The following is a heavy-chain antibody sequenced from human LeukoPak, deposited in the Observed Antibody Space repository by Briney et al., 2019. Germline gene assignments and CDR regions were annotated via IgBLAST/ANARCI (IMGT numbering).Heavy chain of an antibody. J-gene: IGHJ6*03. Sequence: GGSLRLSCAASGLTFSSYWMTWVRQAPRKGLEWVANIKQDGSEKYYVDSVKGRFTISRDNAKNSLYLQMNSLRAEDTAVYYCARLRQQLVRLLSRDTTYYYYYYMDVWGKGTTVTVSS. D-gene: IGHD6-13*01. CDR3: ARLRQQLVRLLSRDTTYYYYYYMDV. CDR2: IKQDGSEK. V-gene: IGHV3-7*01. CDR1: GLTFSSYW.